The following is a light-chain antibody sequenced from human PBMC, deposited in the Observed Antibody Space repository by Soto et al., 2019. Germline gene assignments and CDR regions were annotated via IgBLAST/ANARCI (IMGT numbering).Light chain of an antibody. J-gene: IGKJ2*01. CDR3: QQYNNWPSYT. V-gene: IGKV3-15*01. CDR2: GAS. CDR1: QSVSSN. Sequence: EIVMPQSPATLSVSPGERATLSCMASQSVSSNLAWYQQKPGQAPRLLIYGASTRATGIPARFSGIGSGTEFTITISSLQSEDFAVYYCQQYNNWPSYTFGQGTKLEIK.